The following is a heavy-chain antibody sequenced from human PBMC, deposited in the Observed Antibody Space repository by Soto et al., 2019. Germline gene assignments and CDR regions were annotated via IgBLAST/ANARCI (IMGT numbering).Heavy chain of an antibody. CDR2: ISGSGGST. V-gene: IGHV3-23*01. CDR1: RFTFRSYA. J-gene: IGHJ4*02. Sequence: GGSLRLSCAASRFTFRSYAMSWVRQAPGKGLEWVSNISGSGGSTSYADSLKGRFTISRDNSKNTLYLQMSSLRAEDTALYYCAKAARPVVGASTESYYFDXWGQGTLVTVSX. CDR3: AKAARPVVGASTESYYFDX. D-gene: IGHD1-26*01.